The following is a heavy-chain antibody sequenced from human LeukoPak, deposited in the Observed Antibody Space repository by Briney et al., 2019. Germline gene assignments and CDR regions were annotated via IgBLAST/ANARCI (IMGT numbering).Heavy chain of an antibody. CDR1: GFTFSNYA. CDR3: AKAVVTTAMVSGYYYGMDV. J-gene: IGHJ6*02. V-gene: IGHV3-23*01. D-gene: IGHD5-18*01. Sequence: QSGGSLRLSCGASGFTFSNYAMSWVRQAPGKGLEWVSAISGSGDNTYYADSVRGRFTISRDYSKNTLYLQMNSLRAEDAALYYCAKAVVTTAMVSGYYYGMDVWGQGTTVTVSS. CDR2: ISGSGDNT.